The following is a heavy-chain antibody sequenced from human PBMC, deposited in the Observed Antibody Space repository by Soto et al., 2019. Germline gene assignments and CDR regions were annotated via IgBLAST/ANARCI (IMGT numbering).Heavy chain of an antibody. CDR3: ASTDYSNYVYYYYGMDV. D-gene: IGHD4-4*01. CDR1: GFTVSSNY. V-gene: IGHV3-53*01. Sequence: GGSLILSCAASGFTVSSNYMSWVRQAPGKGLEWVSVIYSGGSTYYADSVKGRFTISRDNSKNTLYLQMNSLRAEDTAVYYCASTDYSNYVYYYYGMDVWGQGTTVTVSS. J-gene: IGHJ6*02. CDR2: IYSGGST.